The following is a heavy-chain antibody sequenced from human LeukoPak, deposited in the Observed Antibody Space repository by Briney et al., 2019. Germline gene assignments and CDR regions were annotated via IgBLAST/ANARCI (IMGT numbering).Heavy chain of an antibody. CDR2: VYYSGST. CDR3: ARDGVSSWYYYAMDI. Sequence: SETLSLTCTVSGGSVTSGSYYWSWIRQPPGRGLEWIGYVYYSGSTNYNPSLKSRVTTSLDTSKNQFSLKLSSVTAADTAMYYCARDGVSSWYYYAMDIWGQGTTVTVSS. J-gene: IGHJ6*02. D-gene: IGHD6-13*01. CDR1: GGSVTSGSYY. V-gene: IGHV4-61*01.